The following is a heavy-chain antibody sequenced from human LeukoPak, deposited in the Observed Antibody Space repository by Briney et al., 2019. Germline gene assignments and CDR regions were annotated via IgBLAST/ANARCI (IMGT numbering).Heavy chain of an antibody. CDR2: IYYSGST. Sequence: SETLSLTCTVSGGSISSYYWSWIRQPPGKGLEWIGYIYYSGSTNYNPSLKSRVTISVDTSKNQFSLKLSSVTAADTAVYYCATGRFLEWPLDYWGHGTLVTVSS. J-gene: IGHJ4*01. V-gene: IGHV4-59*08. CDR1: GGSISSYY. CDR3: ATGRFLEWPLDY. D-gene: IGHD3-3*01.